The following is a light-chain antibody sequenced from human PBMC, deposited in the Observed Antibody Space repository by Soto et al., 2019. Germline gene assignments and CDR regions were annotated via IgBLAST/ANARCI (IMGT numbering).Light chain of an antibody. CDR3: SSYTSSSTLYV. J-gene: IGLJ1*01. CDR1: SSDVGGYNY. Sequence: QPVLTQPAPVSGSPGQSITISCTGTSSDVGGYNYVSWYQQHPGKAPKLMIYEVSNRPSGVSNRFSGSKSGNTASLTISGLQAEDEADYYCSSYTSSSTLYVFGTGTKVTVL. V-gene: IGLV2-14*01. CDR2: EVS.